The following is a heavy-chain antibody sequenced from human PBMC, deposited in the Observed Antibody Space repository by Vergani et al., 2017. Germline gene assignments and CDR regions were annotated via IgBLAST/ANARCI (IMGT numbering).Heavy chain of an antibody. J-gene: IGHJ5*02. CDR3: ARGQGGYSGYDAGGNWFDP. CDR2: IIPILGIA. V-gene: IGHV1-69*02. CDR1: GGTFSSYT. D-gene: IGHD5-12*01. Sequence: QVQLVQSGAEVKKPGSSVKVSCKASGGTFSSYTISWVRQAPGQGLEWMGRIIPILGIANYAQKFQGRVTITADKSTSTAYMELSSLRSEDTALYYCARGQGGYSGYDAGGNWFDPWGQGTLVTVSS.